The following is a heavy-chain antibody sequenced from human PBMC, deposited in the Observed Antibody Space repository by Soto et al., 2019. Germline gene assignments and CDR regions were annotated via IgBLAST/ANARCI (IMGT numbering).Heavy chain of an antibody. Sequence: QVQLQESGPGLVKPSGTLSLTCAVSGGSISSSNCWSLVRQPPGKGLEWIGEIYHSGRTNYNPSLKSRVTITVDKSKNQSSLKLSSVTAADTAVYYCASAAMGGSSWPFDYWGQGTLVTVSS. CDR3: ASAAMGGSSWPFDY. D-gene: IGHD6-13*01. J-gene: IGHJ4*02. V-gene: IGHV4-4*02. CDR2: IYHSGRT. CDR1: GGSISSSNC.